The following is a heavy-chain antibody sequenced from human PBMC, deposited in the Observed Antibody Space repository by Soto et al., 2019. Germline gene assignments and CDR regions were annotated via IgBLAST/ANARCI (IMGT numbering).Heavy chain of an antibody. D-gene: IGHD6-6*01. CDR2: MSYAGSYK. V-gene: IGHV3-30*18. J-gene: IGHJ4*02. CDR3: AKEMYPRTVLDSSSPWGDY. Sequence: GGSLRLSCAVSGFTFSDYGMHWVRQAPGKGLEWVAVMSYAGSYKYYADSVKGRFTISRDLSGNTLFLQMNSLRLEDTAVYFCAKEMYPRTVLDSSSPWGDYWGQGTLVTVT. CDR1: GFTFSDYG.